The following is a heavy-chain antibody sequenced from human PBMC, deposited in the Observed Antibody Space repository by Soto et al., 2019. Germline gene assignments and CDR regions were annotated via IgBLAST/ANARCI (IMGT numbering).Heavy chain of an antibody. CDR1: GYTFTSYD. D-gene: IGHD3-10*01. J-gene: IGHJ6*03. CDR2: MNPNSGNT. CDR3: ASSRGGLGIQGEYYYYYMDV. V-gene: IGHV1-8*01. Sequence: QVQLVQSGAEVKKPGASVKVSCKASGYTFTSYDINWVRQATGQGLEWMGWMNPNSGNTGYAQKFQGRFTMTRNTSISTAYMELSSLRYEDMAVYYCASSRGGLGIQGEYYYYYMDVWGKGTTVTVSS.